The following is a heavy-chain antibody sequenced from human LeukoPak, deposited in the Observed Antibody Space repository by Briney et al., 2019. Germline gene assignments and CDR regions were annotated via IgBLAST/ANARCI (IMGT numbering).Heavy chain of an antibody. CDR3: ARDATWYNWKPNDAFDI. Sequence: GGSLRLSCAASGFTLSSYWMSWVRQAPGKGLEWVANIKQDGSEKYYVDSVKGRFTISRDNAKNSLYLQMNSLRAEDTAVYYCARDATWYNWKPNDAFDIWGQGTMVTVSS. J-gene: IGHJ3*02. D-gene: IGHD1-20*01. V-gene: IGHV3-7*01. CDR2: IKQDGSEK. CDR1: GFTLSSYW.